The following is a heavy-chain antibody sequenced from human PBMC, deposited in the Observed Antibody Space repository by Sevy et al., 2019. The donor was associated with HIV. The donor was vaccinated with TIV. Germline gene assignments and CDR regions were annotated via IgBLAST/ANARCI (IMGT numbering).Heavy chain of an antibody. CDR1: GGSISSGDYY. CDR2: IYYSGST. Sequence: SETLSLTCTVSGGSISSGDYYWSWIRQPPGKGLERIGYIYYSGSTYYNPSLKSRVTISVDTSKNQFSLKLSSVTAADTAVYYCARGPVSKPTNYRGQGTLVTVSS. J-gene: IGHJ1*01. V-gene: IGHV4-30-4*01. CDR3: ARGPVSKPTNY. D-gene: IGHD2-8*01.